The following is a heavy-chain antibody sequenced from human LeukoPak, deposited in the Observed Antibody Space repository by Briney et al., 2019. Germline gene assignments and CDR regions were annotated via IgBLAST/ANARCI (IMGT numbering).Heavy chain of an antibody. CDR2: INGDGRTT. Sequence: GGSLRLSCSASGFIFSTYTMYWVRQAPEKGLEFVSVINGDGRTTYYADSVKGRFTISRDNSKNTLYLQMNSLRAKDTAVYYCVGDQVDNVGWLTWGQGTRVTVSS. V-gene: IGHV3-64D*06. CDR3: VGDQVDNVGWLT. J-gene: IGHJ5*02. CDR1: GFIFSTYT. D-gene: IGHD5-12*01.